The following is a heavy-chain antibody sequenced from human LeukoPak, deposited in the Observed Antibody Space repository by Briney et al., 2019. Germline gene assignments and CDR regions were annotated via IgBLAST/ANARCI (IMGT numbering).Heavy chain of an antibody. CDR3: AKTIDSSGYRYYFDY. V-gene: IGHV3-23*01. J-gene: IGHJ4*02. D-gene: IGHD3-22*01. Sequence: GGFLRLSCAASGFTFSSYAMSWVRQAPGRGLEWVSSISGSGGSTYYADSVKGRFTISRDNSRNTLYLQMNSLRAEDTAVYYCAKTIDSSGYRYYFDYWGQGTLVTVSS. CDR1: GFTFSSYA. CDR2: ISGSGGST.